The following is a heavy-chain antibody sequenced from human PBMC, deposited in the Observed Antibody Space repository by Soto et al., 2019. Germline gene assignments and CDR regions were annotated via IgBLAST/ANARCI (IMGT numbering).Heavy chain of an antibody. D-gene: IGHD6-19*01. V-gene: IGHV1-3*05. J-gene: IGHJ4*02. CDR2: INAGNGNT. Sequence: QVQLVQSGAEEKKPGASVKVSCKASGDTVTGYAMHSVRQAPGQRREWMAWINAGNGNTQYSQEFQGRVTISRDTSASAAYMELSSLSSDDTAVYYCARAVAVAADFDYWGQGTLVTVSS. CDR1: GDTVTGYA. CDR3: ARAVAVAADFDY.